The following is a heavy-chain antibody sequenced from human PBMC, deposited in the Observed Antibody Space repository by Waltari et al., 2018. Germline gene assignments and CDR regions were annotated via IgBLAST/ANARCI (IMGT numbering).Heavy chain of an antibody. V-gene: IGHV1-69*10. Sequence: QVQLVQSGAEVKKPGSSVKVSCKASGGTFSSYANSWVRQAPGQGLEWMGGIIPILGIANYAQKFQGRVTITADKSTSTAYMELSSLRSEDTAVYYCAVGDVVVPAANYYYYMDVWGKGTTVTVSS. D-gene: IGHD2-2*01. J-gene: IGHJ6*03. CDR3: AVGDVVVPAANYYYYMDV. CDR2: IIPILGIA. CDR1: GGTFSSYA.